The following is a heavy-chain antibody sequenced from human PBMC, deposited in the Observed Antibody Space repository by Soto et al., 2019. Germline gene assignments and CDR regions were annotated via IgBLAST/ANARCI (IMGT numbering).Heavy chain of an antibody. CDR1: GFTVSSNY. CDR3: ARDSPYCSGGFCYLWNFDY. D-gene: IGHD2-15*01. V-gene: IGHV3-53*04. CDR2: IYNDGNT. J-gene: IGHJ4*02. Sequence: EVQLVESGGGLVQPGGSLRLSCAASGFTVSSNYMSWVRQAPVKGLEWVSVIYNDGNTYYADSVKGRFTISRHISKNTLYLQMNSLRPEDTAVYYCARDSPYCSGGFCYLWNFDYCGQGTLVTVSS.